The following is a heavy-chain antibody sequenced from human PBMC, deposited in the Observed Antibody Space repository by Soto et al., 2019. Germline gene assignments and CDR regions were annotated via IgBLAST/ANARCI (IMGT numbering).Heavy chain of an antibody. J-gene: IGHJ6*02. V-gene: IGHV3-7*01. D-gene: IGHD1-26*01. CDR2: IKQDGSEK. CDR3: ARDNPLPGRYGMDV. Sequence: AGSLRLSCAASGFTFSSYWMSWVRQAPGKGLEWVANIKQDGSEKYYVDSVKGRFTISRDNAKNSLYLQMNSLRAEDTAVYYCARDNPLPGRYGMDVWGQGTTVTVSS. CDR1: GFTFSSYW.